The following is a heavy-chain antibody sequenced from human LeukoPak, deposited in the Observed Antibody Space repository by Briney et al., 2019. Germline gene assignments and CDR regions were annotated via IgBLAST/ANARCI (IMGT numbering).Heavy chain of an antibody. J-gene: IGHJ4*02. V-gene: IGHV3-23*01. CDR3: AKWGLSGYDYFDY. D-gene: IGHD5-12*01. Sequence: GGSLRLSCAASGFTFSNDDLNWVRQAPGKGLEWVAGISGDGRRTYYEGSVKGRFTISRDNSKNTLYLQMNSLRAEDTAVYYCAKWGLSGYDYFDYWGQGTLVTVSS. CDR1: GFTFSNDD. CDR2: ISGDGRRT.